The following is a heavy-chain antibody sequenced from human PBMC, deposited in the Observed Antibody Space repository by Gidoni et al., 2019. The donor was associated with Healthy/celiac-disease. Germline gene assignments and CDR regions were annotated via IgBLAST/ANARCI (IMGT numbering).Heavy chain of an antibody. D-gene: IGHD6-13*01. CDR2: IFYSGST. V-gene: IGHV4-31*03. Sequence: QVQLQESGPGLVKPSQTLSLTCTVSGGSISSGGYYWNWIRQHPGKGLEWIGYIFYSGSTYYNPSLKSRVIISVDTSKNQFSLKLSSVTAADTAVYYCARGIAAAGTGEFDYWGQGTLVTVSS. CDR1: GGSISSGGYY. CDR3: ARGIAAAGTGEFDY. J-gene: IGHJ4*02.